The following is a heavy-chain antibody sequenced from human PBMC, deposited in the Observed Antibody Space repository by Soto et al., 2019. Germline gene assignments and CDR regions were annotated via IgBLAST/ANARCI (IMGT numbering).Heavy chain of an antibody. CDR1: GGTFSSYA. CDR3: ARDFPPHDSSGYYYV. V-gene: IGHV1-69*13. CDR2: IIPIFGTA. D-gene: IGHD3-22*01. J-gene: IGHJ4*02. Sequence: SVKVSCKASGGTFSSYAISWVRQAPGQGLEWMGGIIPIFGTANYAQKFQGRVTITADESTSTAYMELSSLRSEDTAVYYCARDFPPHDSSGYYYVWGQGTLVTVSS.